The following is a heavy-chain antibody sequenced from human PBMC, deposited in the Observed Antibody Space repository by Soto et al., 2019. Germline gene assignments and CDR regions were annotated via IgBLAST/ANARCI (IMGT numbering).Heavy chain of an antibody. CDR1: GDSVSSNTAA. CDR2: TYYRSNWRH. D-gene: IGHD2-15*01. CDR3: ERGVVCSGFDL. Sequence: SQTLSLTCAISGDSVSSNTAAWNWIRSSPSRGLEWLGRTYYRSNWRHDYAVSVKSRITVNPDTSKNHFSLQLNSVTPDDTAVYYCERGVVCSGFDLWGEGTLVTV. J-gene: IGHJ4*02. V-gene: IGHV6-1*01.